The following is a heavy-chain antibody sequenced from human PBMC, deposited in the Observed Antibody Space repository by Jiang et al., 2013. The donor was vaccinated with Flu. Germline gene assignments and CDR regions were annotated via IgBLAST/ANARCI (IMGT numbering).Heavy chain of an antibody. Sequence: GAEVKKPGSSVKVSCKASGGTFSSYAISWVRQAPGQGLEWMGGIIPIFGTANYAQKFQGRVTITADESTSTAYMELSSLRSEDTAVYYCARGTDYDSSGYSPIPNWFDPGAREPWSPSPQ. J-gene: IGHJ5*02. CDR1: GGTFSSYA. CDR2: IIPIFGTA. D-gene: IGHD3-22*01. CDR3: ARGTDYDSSGYSPIPNWFDP. V-gene: IGHV1-69*01.